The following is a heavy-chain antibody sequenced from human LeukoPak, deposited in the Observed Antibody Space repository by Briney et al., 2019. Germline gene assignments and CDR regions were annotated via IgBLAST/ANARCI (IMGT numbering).Heavy chain of an antibody. Sequence: GSLRLSCAASGFTFSSYSMNWVRQPPGKGLEWIGSIYYSGSTYYNPSLKSRVTISVDTSKNQFSLKLSSVTAADTAVYYCARLQEMARGDYWGQGTLVTVSS. CDR3: ARLQEMARGDY. V-gene: IGHV4-39*01. CDR2: IYYSGST. CDR1: GFTFSSYSMN. J-gene: IGHJ4*02. D-gene: IGHD5-24*01.